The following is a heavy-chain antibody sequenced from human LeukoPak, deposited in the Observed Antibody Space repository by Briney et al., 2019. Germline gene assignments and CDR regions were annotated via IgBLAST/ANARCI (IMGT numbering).Heavy chain of an antibody. Sequence: ASVKVSCKASGYTFTGYYMHWVRQAPGQGLEWMGRINPNSGGTNYAQKFQGRVTMTRDTSISTAYMELSRLRSDDTAVYYCARGRDSGWYLFDYWGQGTLVTVSS. V-gene: IGHV1-2*06. J-gene: IGHJ4*02. CDR2: INPNSGGT. CDR1: GYTFTGYY. D-gene: IGHD6-19*01. CDR3: ARGRDSGWYLFDY.